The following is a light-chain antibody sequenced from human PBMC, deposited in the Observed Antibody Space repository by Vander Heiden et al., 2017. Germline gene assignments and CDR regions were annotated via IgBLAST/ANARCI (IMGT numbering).Light chain of an antibody. CDR2: GAS. Sequence: DIALTRFRGHLSLSVGDRPAISRRASQSGTNNLAWFQQRPGQAPRLLIYGASSMATDVPERFSASGSGTDFTLTINSLQSEDVASYYCQQYSSWPFNFGQGTKVEI. V-gene: IGKV3D-15*01. J-gene: IGKJ2*01. CDR3: QQYSSWPFN. CDR1: QSGTNN.